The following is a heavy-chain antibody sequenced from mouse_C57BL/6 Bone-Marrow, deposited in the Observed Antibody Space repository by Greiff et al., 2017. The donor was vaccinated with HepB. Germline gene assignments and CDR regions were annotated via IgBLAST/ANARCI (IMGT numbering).Heavy chain of an antibody. Sequence: QVQLQQPGAELVMPGASVKLSCKASGYTFTSYWMHWVKQRPGQGLEWIGEIDPSDSYTNYNQKFKGKSTLTVDKSSSTAYMQLSSLTSEDSAVYYCARLGDGYHWYFDVWGTGTTVTVSS. CDR1: GYTFTSYW. J-gene: IGHJ1*03. CDR3: ARLGDGYHWYFDV. CDR2: IDPSDSYT. V-gene: IGHV1-69*01. D-gene: IGHD2-3*01.